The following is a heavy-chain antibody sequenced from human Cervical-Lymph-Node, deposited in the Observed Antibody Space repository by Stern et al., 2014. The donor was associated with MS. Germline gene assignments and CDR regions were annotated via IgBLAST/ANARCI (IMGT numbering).Heavy chain of an antibody. CDR2: ISPSDGST. J-gene: IGHJ4*02. V-gene: IGHV1-46*04. CDR1: GYTFTSYY. D-gene: IGHD4-17*01. CDR3: ARSTVKGFDH. Sequence: VQLVQSGAEVKKPGASVKVSCKASGYTFTSYYMHWVRQAPGQGLEWMGMISPSDGSTTYTQKLQDRVIMTSDTSTTAVYMEVSGLTSEDTAVYYCARSTVKGFDHWGQGTLVSVSS.